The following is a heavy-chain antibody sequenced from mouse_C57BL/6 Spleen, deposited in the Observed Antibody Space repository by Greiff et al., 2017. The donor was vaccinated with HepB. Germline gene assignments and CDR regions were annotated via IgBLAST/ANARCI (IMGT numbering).Heavy chain of an antibody. CDR3: ARSDYGSPYYFAMDY. D-gene: IGHD1-1*01. CDR1: GYTFTSYW. V-gene: IGHV1-55*01. Sequence: QVQLQQPGAELVKPGASVKMSCKASGYTFTSYWITWVKQRPGQGLEWIGDIYPGSGSTNYNEKFKSKSTLTVDTSSSTAYMQLSSLTSEDSAVYYCARSDYGSPYYFAMDYWGQRTSVSVSS. CDR2: IYPGSGST. J-gene: IGHJ4*01.